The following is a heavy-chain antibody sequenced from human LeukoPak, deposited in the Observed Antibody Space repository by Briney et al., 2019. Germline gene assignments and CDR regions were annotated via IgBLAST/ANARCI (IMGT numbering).Heavy chain of an antibody. CDR1: GGSISSGGYS. J-gene: IGHJ5*02. V-gene: IGHV4-30-2*01. CDR3: ARMTTVTATWNWFDP. Sequence: SQTLSLTCAVSGGSISSGGYSWSWIRQPPGKGLEWIGYIYHSGSTYYNPSLKSRVAISVDRSKNQFSLKLSSVTAADTAVYYCARMTTVTATWNWFDPWGQGTLVTVSS. CDR2: IYHSGST. D-gene: IGHD4-17*01.